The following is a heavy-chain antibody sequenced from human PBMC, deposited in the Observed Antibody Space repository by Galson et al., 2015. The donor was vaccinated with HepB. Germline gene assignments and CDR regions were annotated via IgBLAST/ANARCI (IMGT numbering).Heavy chain of an antibody. CDR1: GFTFSSNA. Sequence: SLRLSCAASGFTFSSNAMSWVRQGPGKGLEWVSSINAGGSSTWYADSVKGWFTISRDNSRKTLYLQMNTVRAEDTALYYCAQHYGDYVNSIGLWGQGTLVTVSS. V-gene: IGHV3-23*01. D-gene: IGHD4-17*01. CDR2: INAGGSST. CDR3: AQHYGDYVNSIGL. J-gene: IGHJ5*02.